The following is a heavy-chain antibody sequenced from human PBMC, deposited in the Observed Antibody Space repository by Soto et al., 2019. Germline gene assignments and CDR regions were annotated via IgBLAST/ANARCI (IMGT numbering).Heavy chain of an antibody. Sequence: PSPTLSLTCAISGDSVSRNIAAWNWIRQSPSRGLEWLGRTYYRSKWYNDYAVSVKSRITINPDTSKNQFSLQLNSVTPEDTAVYYCARVDITIFGVGLDAFDIWGQGTMVTVSS. CDR2: TYYRSKWYN. D-gene: IGHD3-3*01. CDR3: ARVDITIFGVGLDAFDI. V-gene: IGHV6-1*01. CDR1: GDSVSRNIAA. J-gene: IGHJ3*02.